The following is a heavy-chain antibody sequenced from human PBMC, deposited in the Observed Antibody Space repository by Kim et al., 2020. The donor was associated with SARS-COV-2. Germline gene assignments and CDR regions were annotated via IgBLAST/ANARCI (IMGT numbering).Heavy chain of an antibody. V-gene: IGHV4-31*03. J-gene: IGHJ5*02. CDR2: IYYSGST. CDR3: ARDIRQQLVKGGWFDP. D-gene: IGHD6-13*01. CDR1: GGSISSGGYY. Sequence: SETLSLTCTVSGGSISSGGYYWSWIRQHPGKGLEWIGYIYYSGSTYYNPSLKSRVTISVDTSKNQFSLKLSSVTAADTAVYYCARDIRQQLVKGGWFDPWGQGTLVTVSP.